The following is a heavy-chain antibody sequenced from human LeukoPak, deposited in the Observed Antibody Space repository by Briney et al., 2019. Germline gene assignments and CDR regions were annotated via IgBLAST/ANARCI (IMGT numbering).Heavy chain of an antibody. CDR1: GFTFTSYY. CDR2: INPSGGST. Sequence: GASVKVSCKASGFTFTSYYMHWVRQAPGQGLEWMGIINPSGGSTSYAQKFQGRVTMTRDMSTSTVYMELNSLRSEDTAVYYCARGVAPYSSSGCEYFQHWGQGTLVTVSS. CDR3: ARGVAPYSSSGCEYFQH. J-gene: IGHJ1*01. D-gene: IGHD6-13*01. V-gene: IGHV1-46*01.